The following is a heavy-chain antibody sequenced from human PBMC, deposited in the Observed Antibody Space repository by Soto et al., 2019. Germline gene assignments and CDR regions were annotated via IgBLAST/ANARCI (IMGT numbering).Heavy chain of an antibody. D-gene: IGHD6-13*01. V-gene: IGHV4-34*01. J-gene: IGHJ4*02. Sequence: QVQLQQWGAGLLKPSETLSLTCGVYGGSFSGYYWSWIRQPPGKGLEWIGEINHSGSTNYNNPSLKSRVTIAVGTSKSQFARKLSSVTAADTAGYDCARQFKGIAGRDYWGQGTLVTVSS. CDR2: INHSGST. CDR1: GGSFSGYY. CDR3: ARQFKGIAGRDY.